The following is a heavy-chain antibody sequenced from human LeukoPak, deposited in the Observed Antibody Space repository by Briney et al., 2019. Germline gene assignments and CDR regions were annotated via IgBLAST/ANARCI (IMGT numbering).Heavy chain of an antibody. J-gene: IGHJ6*03. CDR2: IYHSGST. CDR1: GGSISSGGYY. V-gene: IGHV4-30-2*03. Sequence: SSETLSLTCTVSGGSISSGGYYWSWIRQPPGKGLEWIGYIYHSGSTYYNPSLKSRVTISVDTPKNQFSLKLSSVTAADTAVYYCARLGREGYYDFWSGYYYYYYMDVWGKGTTVTVSS. D-gene: IGHD3-3*01. CDR3: ARLGREGYYDFWSGYYYYYYMDV.